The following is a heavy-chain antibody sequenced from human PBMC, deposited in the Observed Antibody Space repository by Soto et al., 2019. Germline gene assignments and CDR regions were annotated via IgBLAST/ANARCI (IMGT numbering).Heavy chain of an antibody. D-gene: IGHD2-21*01. V-gene: IGHV3-53*01. CDR2: LYTGGST. CDR1: GFSGTSHY. CDR3: ARATRYCGSFDS. J-gene: IGHJ4*02. Sequence: EVQLVESAGGLIQPGGSLRLSCVASGFSGTSHYMTWVRQAPGKGLEWVSILYTGGSTYYSESGKGGSTISRDTPRNTVFLQLNSLRAEDTAIYSCARATRYCGSFDSGGQWTLVSFAS.